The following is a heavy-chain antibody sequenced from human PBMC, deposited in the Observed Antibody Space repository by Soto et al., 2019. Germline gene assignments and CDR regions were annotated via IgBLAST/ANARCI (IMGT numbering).Heavy chain of an antibody. CDR3: ARDHVDTPMTNFDY. J-gene: IGHJ4*02. Sequence: QVQLVQSGAEVKKPGASVKVSCRASGYTFISYYIHWVRQAPGQGLEWMGLINPSDAYTDYAQKFHGRVTLTRDKSTSIFYMELSSLRSEDTAIYYCARDHVDTPMTNFDYWGQGTLVTVSS. CDR2: INPSDAYT. V-gene: IGHV1-46*01. CDR1: GYTFISYY. D-gene: IGHD5-18*01.